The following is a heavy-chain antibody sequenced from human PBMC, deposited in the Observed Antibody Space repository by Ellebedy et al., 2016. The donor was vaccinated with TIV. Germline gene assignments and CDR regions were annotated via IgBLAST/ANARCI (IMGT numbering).Heavy chain of an antibody. CDR3: ARDQWLGRAYYFDY. CDR1: GFTFSNYW. V-gene: IGHV3-7*01. CDR2: IKQDGSEK. J-gene: IGHJ4*02. Sequence: GGSLRLSCVASGFTFSNYWMSWVRQAPGKGLEWVANIKQDGSEKYYVDSVKGRFSISRDNAKNSLYVQMNSLRDEDTAVYYCARDQWLGRAYYFDYWGQGTLLTVSS. D-gene: IGHD6-19*01.